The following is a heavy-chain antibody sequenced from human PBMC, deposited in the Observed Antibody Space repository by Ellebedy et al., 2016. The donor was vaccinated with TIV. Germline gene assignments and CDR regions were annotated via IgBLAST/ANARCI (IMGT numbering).Heavy chain of an antibody. D-gene: IGHD3-10*01. J-gene: IGHJ4*02. CDR1: GGSISSYY. Sequence: MPSETLSLTCTVPGGSISSYYWSWIRQLAGKGLEWIGRIYTSGANYNPSLKSRVTMSVDTSKNQFSLKLTSVTAADTAVYYRARGTELDYWGQGTLVTVSS. V-gene: IGHV4-4*07. CDR3: ARGTELDY. CDR2: IYTSGA.